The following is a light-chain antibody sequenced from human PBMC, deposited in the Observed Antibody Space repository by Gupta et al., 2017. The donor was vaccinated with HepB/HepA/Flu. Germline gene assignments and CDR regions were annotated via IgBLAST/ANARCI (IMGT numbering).Light chain of an antibody. V-gene: IGLV4-69*01. CDR3: QTWGTGIWV. Sequence: QLVLPQSPSASASLGASVKLTCTLSSGHSNYAIAWHQQQPEKGPRYLMKFNSDGSHSKGDGIPDRFSGSSSGAERYLTISNLQSEDEADYYCQTWGTGIWVFGGGTKLTVL. J-gene: IGLJ3*02. CDR1: SGHSNYA. CDR2: FNSDGSH.